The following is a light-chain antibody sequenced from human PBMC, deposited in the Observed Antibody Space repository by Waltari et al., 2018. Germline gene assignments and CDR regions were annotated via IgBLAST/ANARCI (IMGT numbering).Light chain of an antibody. CDR3: QRYGSSPLVS. Sequence: EIVLTQSPGTLSLSPGERATLSCRASQSVTSNYLAWYQQKPGQPPSLLIYGASTRATGIPDRFSGSGSGTDFTLTISSVEPEDFAVYYCQRYGSSPLVSFGPGTEVDIK. J-gene: IGKJ3*01. CDR1: QSVTSNY. CDR2: GAS. V-gene: IGKV3-20*01.